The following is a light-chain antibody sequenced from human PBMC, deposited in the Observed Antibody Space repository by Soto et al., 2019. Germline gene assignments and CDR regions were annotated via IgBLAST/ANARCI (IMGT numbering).Light chain of an antibody. J-gene: IGLJ3*02. Sequence: QYALTQPPSASGSPGQSVTISCSGTSSDVGAYKYVSWYQQYPGKAPKLMIYEVSKRSSGVPDRFSGSKSGNTASLTVSGLQAEDEADYYCTSYVGSDIWVFGGGTKVTVL. CDR2: EVS. V-gene: IGLV2-8*01. CDR1: SSDVGAYKY. CDR3: TSYVGSDIWV.